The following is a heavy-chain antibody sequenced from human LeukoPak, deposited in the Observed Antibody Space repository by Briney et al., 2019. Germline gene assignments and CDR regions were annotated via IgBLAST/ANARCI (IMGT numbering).Heavy chain of an antibody. CDR2: ISSTSTTI. CDR1: GFTFSGYT. CDR3: AWMVPGRVDYFDH. J-gene: IGHJ4*02. Sequence: TGGSLRLSCAAPGFTFSGYTMNWVRQTPGKGLEWLSYISSTSTTIHYADSVRGRFTISRDNAKNSLYLQMNSLRDEDTAVYYCAWMVPGRVDYFDHWGQGTLVTVSS. V-gene: IGHV3-48*02. D-gene: IGHD3-10*01.